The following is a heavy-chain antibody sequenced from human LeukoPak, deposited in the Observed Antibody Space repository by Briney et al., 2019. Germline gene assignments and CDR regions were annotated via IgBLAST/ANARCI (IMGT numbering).Heavy chain of an antibody. J-gene: IGHJ1*01. V-gene: IGHV4-61*02. Sequence: SETLSLTCTVSGGSISSGSYYWSWIRQPARKELEWIGRIYTSGSTNYNPSLKSRVTMSVDASKNQFSLTLTSVTAADTAVYYCAREFQHWGQGTLVTVSS. CDR2: IYTSGST. CDR3: AREFQH. CDR1: GGSISSGSYY.